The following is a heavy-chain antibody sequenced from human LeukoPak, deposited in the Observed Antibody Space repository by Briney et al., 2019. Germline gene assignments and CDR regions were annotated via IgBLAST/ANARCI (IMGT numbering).Heavy chain of an antibody. CDR1: GFTFSSYW. CDR2: ISASGGST. Sequence: GGSLRLSCAASGFTFSSYWMSWVRQAPGKGLEWVSAISASGGSTYYADSVKGRFTISRDNSKNTLYLQMNSLRAEDTAVYYCATSWRGFDYWGQGTLVTVSS. V-gene: IGHV3-23*01. J-gene: IGHJ4*02. D-gene: IGHD3-10*01. CDR3: ATSWRGFDY.